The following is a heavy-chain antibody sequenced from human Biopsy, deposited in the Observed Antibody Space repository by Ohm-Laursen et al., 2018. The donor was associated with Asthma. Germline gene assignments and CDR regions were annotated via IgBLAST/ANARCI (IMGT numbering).Heavy chain of an antibody. Sequence: TQTLTLTCSFSGLSLRTPGVGVGWIRQSPGKALEWLALIYWDDYNLFRPSLKRRLTITKDPSKSQVVLTMTKMDPVDSGTYYCALSQDSGFDDHSPSWFDPWGQGTLVTVSS. CDR2: IYWDDYN. V-gene: IGHV2-5*02. D-gene: IGHD3-9*01. J-gene: IGHJ5*02. CDR3: ALSQDSGFDDHSPSWFDP. CDR1: GLSLRTPGVG.